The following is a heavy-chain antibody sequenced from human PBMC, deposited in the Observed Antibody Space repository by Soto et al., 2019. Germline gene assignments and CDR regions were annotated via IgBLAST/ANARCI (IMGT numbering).Heavy chain of an antibody. J-gene: IGHJ4*02. CDR2: INHSGST. V-gene: IGHV4-34*01. D-gene: IGHD6-19*01. CDR1: GGSFSGYY. CDR3: ARGDRSGWYGLDY. Sequence: SETLSLTCAVYGGSFSGYYWSWIRQPPGKGLEWIGEINHSGSTNYNPSLKSRVTISVDTSKNQFSLKLSSVTAADTAVYYCARGDRSGWYGLDYWGQGTLVTVSS.